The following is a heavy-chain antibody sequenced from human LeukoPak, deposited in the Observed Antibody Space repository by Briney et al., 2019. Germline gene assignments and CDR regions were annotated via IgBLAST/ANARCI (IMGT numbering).Heavy chain of an antibody. CDR1: GFTVSSNY. J-gene: IGHJ4*02. D-gene: IGHD6-13*01. CDR3: AGMGIATAGAQFDY. CDR2: IYSGGST. V-gene: IGHV3-53*01. Sequence: GGSLRLSCAASGFTVSSNYMSWFRQAPGKGLEWVSVIYSGGSTYYADSVKGRFTISRDNSKNTLYLQMNSLRVEDTAVYYCAGMGIATAGAQFDYWGQGTLVTVSS.